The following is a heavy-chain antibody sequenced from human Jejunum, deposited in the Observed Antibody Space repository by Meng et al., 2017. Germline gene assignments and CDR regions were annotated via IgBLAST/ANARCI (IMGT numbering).Heavy chain of an antibody. V-gene: IGHV3-7*01. CDR1: GFTFSDYW. D-gene: IGHD1/OR15-1a*01. Sequence: GGSLRLSCAASGFTFSDYWMNWVRQVPGKGLEWVANIRPNGSQTYYLDSVKGRFTISRDNAKNSLYLQINSLRADDSAIYYCARDHLRNTIDYWGQRTLVTVSS. J-gene: IGHJ4*02. CDR2: IRPNGSQT. CDR3: ARDHLRNTIDY.